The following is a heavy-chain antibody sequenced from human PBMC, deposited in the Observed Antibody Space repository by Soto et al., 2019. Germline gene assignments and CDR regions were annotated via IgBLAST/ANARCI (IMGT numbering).Heavy chain of an antibody. CDR3: AKLMVKAVEAIFFSFDI. CDR2: ISAYNGNT. D-gene: IGHD2-8*01. Sequence: GASVKVSCKASGYTFTSYGISWVRQAPGQGLEWMGWISAYNGNTNYAQKLQGRVTMTTDTSTSTAYMELRSLRSDDTAVYYCAKLMVKAVEAIFFSFDIWGQGTMVTVSS. V-gene: IGHV1-18*01. J-gene: IGHJ3*02. CDR1: GYTFTSYG.